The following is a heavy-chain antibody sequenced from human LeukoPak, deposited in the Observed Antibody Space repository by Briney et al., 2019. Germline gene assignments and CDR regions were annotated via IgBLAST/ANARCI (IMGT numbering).Heavy chain of an antibody. D-gene: IGHD3-10*02. CDR1: GGSISPYY. CDR2: IYYSGNT. V-gene: IGHV4-59*01. Sequence: PSETLSLTCTVSGGSISPYYWSWIRQPPGKGLEWLGYIYYSGNTDYNPSLKSRVAISVGTSKNQFSLTLSSVTAADTAVYYCARSAGSTMFIDYWGQGTLVTVSS. J-gene: IGHJ4*02. CDR3: ARSAGSTMFIDY.